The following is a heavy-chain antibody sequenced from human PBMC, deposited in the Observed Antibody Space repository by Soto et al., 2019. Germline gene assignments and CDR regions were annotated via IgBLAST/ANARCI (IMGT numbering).Heavy chain of an antibody. Sequence: SETLSLTCTVSGVSISSSSYYWGWIRQPPGKGLEWIGSIYYSGSTYYNPSLKSRVTISVDTSKNQFSLKLSSVTAADTAVYYCARHSPLGRYGSGSYYDYYYYGMDVWGQGTTVT. CDR1: GVSISSSSYY. J-gene: IGHJ6*02. V-gene: IGHV4-39*01. D-gene: IGHD3-10*01. CDR2: IYYSGST. CDR3: ARHSPLGRYGSGSYYDYYYYGMDV.